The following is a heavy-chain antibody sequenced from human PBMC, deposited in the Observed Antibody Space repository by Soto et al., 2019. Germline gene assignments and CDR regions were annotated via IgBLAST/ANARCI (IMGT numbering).Heavy chain of an antibody. D-gene: IGHD6-6*01. CDR1: GGSISSDDCY. Sequence: ASETLSLTCTVSGGSISSDDCYWSWIRQPPGKGLEWIGYIYYNGRTDYNPSLKSRVIISIDTSKNQFSLNLNSVSAADTAVYYCARDRSNSPDYFDYWGQGTLVTVSS. CDR3: ARDRSNSPDYFDY. CDR2: IYYNGRT. V-gene: IGHV4-30-4*01. J-gene: IGHJ4*02.